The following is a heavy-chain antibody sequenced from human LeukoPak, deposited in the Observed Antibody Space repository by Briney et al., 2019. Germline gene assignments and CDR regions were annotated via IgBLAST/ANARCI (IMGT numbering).Heavy chain of an antibody. CDR1: GDSVTSLDHQ. D-gene: IGHD5-18*01. CDR2: IYYSGST. CDR3: ASRSSSGYSYGYREDY. Sequence: SETLSLTCTVSGDSVTSLDHQWTWIRQPPGKGLEWIGSIYYSGSTYYNPSLKSRVTISVDTSKNQFSLKLSSVTAADTAVYYCASRSSSGYSYGYREDYWGQGTLVTVSS. V-gene: IGHV4-39*01. J-gene: IGHJ4*02.